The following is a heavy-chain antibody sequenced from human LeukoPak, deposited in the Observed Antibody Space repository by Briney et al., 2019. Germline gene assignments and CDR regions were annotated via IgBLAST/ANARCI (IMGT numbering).Heavy chain of an antibody. J-gene: IGHJ6*02. Sequence: PGGSLRLSCAGSGFTFSSDALSWVRQAPGKGLEWVSGITASGGSTYYTDSVKGRFTISRDNSKNTLYLQMNSLRVEDTALYFCAKVPSYTVFSYYGMDVWGQGTTVTVSS. CDR1: GFTFSSDA. D-gene: IGHD3-16*02. V-gene: IGHV3-23*01. CDR3: AKVPSYTVFSYYGMDV. CDR2: ITASGGST.